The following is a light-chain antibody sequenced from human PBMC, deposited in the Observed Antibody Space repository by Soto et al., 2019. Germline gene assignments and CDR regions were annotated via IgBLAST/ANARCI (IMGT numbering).Light chain of an antibody. Sequence: DIQMTQSPSTLTASVGDRVTITCRASQSISSWLAWYQQKPGKAPKLLIYKASSLESGVPSRFSGSGSETEFTLTISSLQPDDFATYYCQQYNDYSTWTFGPGTKVGIK. J-gene: IGKJ1*01. CDR2: KAS. V-gene: IGKV1-5*03. CDR3: QQYNDYSTWT. CDR1: QSISSW.